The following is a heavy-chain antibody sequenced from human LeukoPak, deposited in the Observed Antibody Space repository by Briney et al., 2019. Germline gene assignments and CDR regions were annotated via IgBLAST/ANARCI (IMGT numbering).Heavy chain of an antibody. J-gene: IGHJ4*02. D-gene: IGHD6-19*01. V-gene: IGHV4-31*03. CDR3: ARVMVKAGTLDY. CDR1: GGSISSGGYY. CDR2: IYYSGST. Sequence: SETLSLTCTVSGGSISSGGYYWSWIRQHPGKGLEWIGNIYYSGSTYYNPSLQSRVTISVDPFKHQFSLKLSSVTAADTAVYYCARVMVKAGTLDYWPQGTLVSVSS.